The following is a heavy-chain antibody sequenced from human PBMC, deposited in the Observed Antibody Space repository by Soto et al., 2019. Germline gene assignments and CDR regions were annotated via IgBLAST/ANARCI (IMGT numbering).Heavy chain of an antibody. J-gene: IGHJ3*02. CDR1: GFTFSGSA. CDR2: IRSKANSYAT. Sequence: GGSLRLSCAASGFTFSGSAMHWVRQASGKGLEWVGRIRSKANSYATAYAASVKGRFTISRDDSKNTAYLQMNSLKTEDTAVYYCTMYYYDSSGYYHTDAFDIWGQGTMVTVSS. CDR3: TMYYYDSSGYYHTDAFDI. D-gene: IGHD3-22*01. V-gene: IGHV3-73*01.